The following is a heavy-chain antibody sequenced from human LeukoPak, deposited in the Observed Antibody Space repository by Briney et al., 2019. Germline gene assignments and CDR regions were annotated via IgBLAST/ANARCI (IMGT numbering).Heavy chain of an antibody. Sequence: SVKVSCKASGGTFSSYAISWVRQAPGQGLEWMGGIIPIFGTANYAQKFQGRVTITADESTSTAYMELSSLRSEDTAVYYCARDSSAQLYGMDVWGQGTAVTVSS. CDR1: GGTFSSYA. D-gene: IGHD3-22*01. CDR3: ARDSSAQLYGMDV. J-gene: IGHJ6*02. CDR2: IIPIFGTA. V-gene: IGHV1-69*13.